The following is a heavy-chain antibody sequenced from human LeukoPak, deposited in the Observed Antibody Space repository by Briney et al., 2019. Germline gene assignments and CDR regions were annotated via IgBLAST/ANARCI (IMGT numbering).Heavy chain of an antibody. CDR3: ARGGAYCGGDCYPYSDY. J-gene: IGHJ4*02. V-gene: IGHV1-8*01. Sequence: GASVKVSCKASGYTFTSYDINWVRQATGQGLEWMGWMNPNSGNTGYAQKFQGRVTMTRNTSISTAYMELSSLGSEDTAVYYCARGGAYCGGDCYPYSDYWGQGTLVTVSS. D-gene: IGHD2-21*02. CDR2: MNPNSGNT. CDR1: GYTFTSYD.